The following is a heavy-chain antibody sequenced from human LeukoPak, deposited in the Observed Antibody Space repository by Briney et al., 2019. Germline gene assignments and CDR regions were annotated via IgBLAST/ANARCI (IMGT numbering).Heavy chain of an antibody. V-gene: IGHV3-30*18. Sequence: GRSLRLSCAASGFTFSSYGMHWVRQAPGKGLEWVAVISYDGSNKYYADSVKGRFTISRDNSKNTLYLQMNSLRAEDTAVYYCSKARIVGPPTPLRFWGQGTLVTVSS. CDR2: ISYDGSNK. CDR3: SKARIVGPPTPLRF. J-gene: IGHJ4*02. CDR1: GFTFSSYG. D-gene: IGHD1-26*01.